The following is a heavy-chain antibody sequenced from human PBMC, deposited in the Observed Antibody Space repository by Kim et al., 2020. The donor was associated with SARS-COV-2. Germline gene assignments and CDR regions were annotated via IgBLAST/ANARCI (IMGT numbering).Heavy chain of an antibody. J-gene: IGHJ6*02. D-gene: IGHD3-9*01. Sequence: GESLKISCKGSGYSFTSYWIGWVRQMPGKGLEWMGIIYPGDSDTRYSPSFQGQVTISADKSISTAYLQWSSLKASDTAMYYCARQDDILTGYFFLGGPYGMDVWGQGTTVTVSS. CDR2: IYPGDSDT. CDR1: GYSFTSYW. V-gene: IGHV5-51*01. CDR3: ARQDDILTGYFFLGGPYGMDV.